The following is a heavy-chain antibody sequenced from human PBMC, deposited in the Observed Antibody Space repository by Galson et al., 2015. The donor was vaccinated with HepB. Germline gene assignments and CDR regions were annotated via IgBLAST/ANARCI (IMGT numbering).Heavy chain of an antibody. CDR3: TSLDQGYDY. D-gene: IGHD2-15*01. CDR1: GFTFSDSA. J-gene: IGHJ4*02. V-gene: IGHV3-73*01. CDR2: IRRKANSYVT. Sequence: SLRLSCAASGFTFSDSALHWVRQASGKGLEWVGRIRRKANSYVTAYAASVKGRFTISRDDSKNTAYLQMNSLKTEDTAVYYCTSLDQGYDYWGQGTLVTVSS.